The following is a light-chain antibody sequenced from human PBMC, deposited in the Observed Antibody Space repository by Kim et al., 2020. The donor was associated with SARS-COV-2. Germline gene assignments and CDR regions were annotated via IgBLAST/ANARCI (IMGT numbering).Light chain of an antibody. J-gene: IGKJ1*01. CDR1: QSNSDW. V-gene: IGKV1-5*01. CDR3: QQYSSYWT. Sequence: SASVGASVTITCRASQSNSDWLAWYQQQPGKAPKVLFYDASRLGSGVPSRFSGSGFGTEFTLTISSLQPDDLATYYCQQYSSYWTFGQGTKVDIK. CDR2: DAS.